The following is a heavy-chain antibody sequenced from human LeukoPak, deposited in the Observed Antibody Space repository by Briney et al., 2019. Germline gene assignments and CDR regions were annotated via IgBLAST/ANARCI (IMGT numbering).Heavy chain of an antibody. Sequence: GGSLRLSCAASGFTFSSYGMHSVRQAPGKRLVWVSHINGDGSSTDYADFVKGRFTISRDNAKNTVYLQMNSLRAEDTAVYYCAVVPYFYMDVWGKGTTVTISS. CDR1: GFTFSSYG. CDR3: AVVPYFYMDV. J-gene: IGHJ6*03. CDR2: INGDGSST. V-gene: IGHV3-74*01. D-gene: IGHD2-2*01.